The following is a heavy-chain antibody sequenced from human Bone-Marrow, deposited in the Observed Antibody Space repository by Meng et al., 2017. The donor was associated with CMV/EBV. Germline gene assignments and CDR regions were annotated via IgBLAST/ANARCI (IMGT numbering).Heavy chain of an antibody. D-gene: IGHD6-19*01. CDR1: GFTFGNFA. J-gene: IGHJ4*02. V-gene: IGHV3-49*04. Sequence: GESLKISCSASGFTFGNFAMSWVRQAPGKGLEWITFIRSKPFGGTTQYAASVKGRFTISRDDSRGIVYLQMNSLKTEDSAVYDCTRDSGDSERWLVACDWGQGTLVTVSS. CDR2: IRSKPFGGTT. CDR3: TRDSGDSERWLVACD.